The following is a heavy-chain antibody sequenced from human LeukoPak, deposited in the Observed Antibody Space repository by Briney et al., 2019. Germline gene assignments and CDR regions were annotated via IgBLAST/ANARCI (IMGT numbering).Heavy chain of an antibody. CDR3: ARNPHDSSGYSRGIDY. V-gene: IGHV4-38-2*01. D-gene: IGHD3-22*01. J-gene: IGHJ4*02. CDR1: GYSISSGYY. CDR2: IYHSGST. Sequence: PSETLSLTCAVSGYSISSGYYWGWIRQPPGKGLEWIGSIYHSGSTYYNPSLKSRVTISVDTSKNQFSLKLSSVTAADPAVYYCARNPHDSSGYSRGIDYWGQGTLVTVSS.